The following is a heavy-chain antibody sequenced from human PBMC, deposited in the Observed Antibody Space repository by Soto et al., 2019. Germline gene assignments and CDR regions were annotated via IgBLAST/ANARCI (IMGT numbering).Heavy chain of an antibody. V-gene: IGHV4-34*01. Sequence: PSETLSLTCTVSGDSLHSYYWTWIRQPPGTGLEWIGEINHSGSTNYNPSLKSRVTISVDTSKNQFSLKLTSVTAADTAVYYCARDKITGLFDYWGQGTLVTVSS. D-gene: IGHD2-8*02. CDR3: ARDKITGLFDY. CDR1: GDSLHSYY. J-gene: IGHJ4*02. CDR2: INHSGST.